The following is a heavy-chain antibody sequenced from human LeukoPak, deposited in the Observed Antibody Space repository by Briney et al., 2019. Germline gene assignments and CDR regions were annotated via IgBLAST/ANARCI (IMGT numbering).Heavy chain of an antibody. J-gene: IGHJ6*03. CDR3: ARERPDYYYYMDV. CDR1: RFTLSDYY. CDR2: ISSSGSTI. D-gene: IGHD1-14*01. V-gene: IGHV3-11*04. Sequence: SGGSLRLSCAPSRFTLSDYYMSCIRQAPGEGLGWVSYISSSGSTIYSAVSVKGRSTISRDNAKNSLYLQMNSMRAENTAVYYCARERPDYYYYMDVGGKGTTVTVSS.